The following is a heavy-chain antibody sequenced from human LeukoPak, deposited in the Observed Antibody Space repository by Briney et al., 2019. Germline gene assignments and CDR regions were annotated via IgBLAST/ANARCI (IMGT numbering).Heavy chain of an antibody. CDR1: GFTFSTFA. CDR3: ATYRQVLLPFES. Sequence: TGGSLRLSCAASGFTFSTFAMIWVRQPPGKGLEWVSSIFPGGGEIHYADSVRGRFTISRDNSKSTLSLQMNSLRAEDTAIYYCATYRQVLLPFESWGQGTLVTVSS. J-gene: IGHJ4*02. D-gene: IGHD2-8*02. V-gene: IGHV3-23*01. CDR2: IFPGGGEI.